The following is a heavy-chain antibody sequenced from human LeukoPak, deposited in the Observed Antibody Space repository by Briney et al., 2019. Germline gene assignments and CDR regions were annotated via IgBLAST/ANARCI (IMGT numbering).Heavy chain of an antibody. CDR2: ISVYNGNT. Sequence: ASVEVSCKASGYMFSSYGITWVRQAPGQGLEWMGWISVYNGNTKSAQNLQGRVIMTTDTSTNTAHMELRSLRSDDTAVYYCARIASDGSGTNHYWGQGTQVIVSS. J-gene: IGHJ4*02. CDR3: ARIASDGSGTNHY. CDR1: GYMFSSYG. V-gene: IGHV1-18*01. D-gene: IGHD3-10*01.